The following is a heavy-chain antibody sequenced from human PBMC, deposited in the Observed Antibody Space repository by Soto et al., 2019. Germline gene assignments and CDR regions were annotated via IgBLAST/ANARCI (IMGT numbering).Heavy chain of an antibody. Sequence: SETLSLTCTVSGGSISSGGYYWSWIRQPPGKGLEWTGYIHSSGNTYYNPSLKSRVPISVDTSKNQYSLKLSPVTAAATAVYYCARETPYDSWGGSYYYYGRDVWGQGTTVTVSS. CDR2: IHSSGNT. D-gene: IGHD3-3*01. CDR3: ARETPYDSWGGSYYYYGRDV. V-gene: IGHV4-30-4*01. CDR1: GGSISSGGYY. J-gene: IGHJ6*02.